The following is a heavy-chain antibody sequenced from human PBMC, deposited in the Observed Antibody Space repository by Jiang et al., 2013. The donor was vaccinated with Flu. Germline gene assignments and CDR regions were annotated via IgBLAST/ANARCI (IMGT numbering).Heavy chain of an antibody. CDR1: GGSISSYY. CDR2: IYYSGST. D-gene: IGHD3-9*01. CDR3: ARGTPLYYDILTGYYNDAFDI. Sequence: SLTCTVSGGSISSYYWSWIRQPPGKGLEWIGYIYYSGSTNYNPSLKSRVTISVDTSKNQFSLKLSSVTAADTAVYYCARGTPLYYDILTGYYNDAFDIWGQGTMVTVSS. J-gene: IGHJ3*02. V-gene: IGHV4-59*01.